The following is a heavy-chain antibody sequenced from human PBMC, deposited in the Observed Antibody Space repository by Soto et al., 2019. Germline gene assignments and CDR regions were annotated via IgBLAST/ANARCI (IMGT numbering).Heavy chain of an antibody. V-gene: IGHV3-21*01. CDR1: GFTFSSYS. CDR2: ISSSSSYI. CDR3: ARDAPRNYDFWSGSGWFDP. J-gene: IGHJ5*02. D-gene: IGHD3-3*01. Sequence: GGSLRLSCAASGFTFSSYSMNWVRQAPGKGLEWVSSISSSSSYIYYADSVKGRFTISRDNAKNSLYLQMNSLRAEDTAVYYCARDAPRNYDFWSGSGWFDPWGQGTLVTVSS.